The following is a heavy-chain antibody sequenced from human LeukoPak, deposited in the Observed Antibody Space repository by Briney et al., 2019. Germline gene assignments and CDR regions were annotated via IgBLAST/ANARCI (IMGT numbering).Heavy chain of an antibody. CDR2: IYYSGST. CDR3: ARGEVGEEY. Sequence: SETLSLTCAVSGGSISSGGYSWSWIRQPPGKGLEWIGYIYYSGSTYYNPSLKSRVTISVDTSKNQFSLKLSSVTAADAAVYYCARGEVGEEYWGQGTLVTVSS. CDR1: GGSISSGGYS. V-gene: IGHV4-30-4*07. D-gene: IGHD3-10*01. J-gene: IGHJ4*02.